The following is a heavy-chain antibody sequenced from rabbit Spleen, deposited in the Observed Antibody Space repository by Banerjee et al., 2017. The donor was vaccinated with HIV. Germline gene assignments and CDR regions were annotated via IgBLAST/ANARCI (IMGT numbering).Heavy chain of an antibody. V-gene: IGHV1S40*01. D-gene: IGHD4-1*01. Sequence: QELVESGGGLVQPGGSLRLSCKASGFDFSTYYMSWVRQAPGKGLEWIACINVATGKPVYATWAKGRFTISRTSSTTVTLRMTSLTAADTATYFCARDLVGVIGWNFGWWGPGTLVTVS. CDR3: ARDLVGVIGWNFGW. CDR1: GFDFSTYY. J-gene: IGHJ6*01. CDR2: INVATGKP.